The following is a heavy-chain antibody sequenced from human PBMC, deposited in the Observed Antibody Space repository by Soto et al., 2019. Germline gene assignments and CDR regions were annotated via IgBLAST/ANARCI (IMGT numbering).Heavy chain of an antibody. V-gene: IGHV3-30-3*01. CDR2: ISYDGINK. D-gene: IGHD5-18*01. J-gene: IGHJ4*02. CDR1: GFTFTNHA. Sequence: GGSLRLSCAASGFTFTNHAFHWVRQAPGKGLEWVALISYDGINKYYADSVKGRFTVSRDNSKNTLSLQMTSLRPDDTAVYYCARGIQLWLRLFDYWGQGTLVTVSS. CDR3: ARGIQLWLRLFDY.